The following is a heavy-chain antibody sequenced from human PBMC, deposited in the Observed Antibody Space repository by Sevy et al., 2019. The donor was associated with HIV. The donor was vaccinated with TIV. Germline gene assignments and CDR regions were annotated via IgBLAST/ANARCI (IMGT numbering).Heavy chain of an antibody. D-gene: IGHD3-22*01. Sequence: SETLSLTCTVSGGSISSGSYYWSWIRQPAGKGLEWIGRIYTSGSTNYNPSLKSRVTISVDTSKNQFSLKLSSVTAADTAVHYCAREGGLAENYYDSSGYYYYYYMDVWGKGTTVTVSS. J-gene: IGHJ6*03. CDR2: IYTSGST. CDR1: GGSISSGSYY. V-gene: IGHV4-61*02. CDR3: AREGGLAENYYDSSGYYYYYYMDV.